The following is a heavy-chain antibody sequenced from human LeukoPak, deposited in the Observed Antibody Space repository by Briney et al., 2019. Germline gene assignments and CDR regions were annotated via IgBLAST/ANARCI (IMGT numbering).Heavy chain of an antibody. V-gene: IGHV1-69*05. Sequence: SVKVSCKASGGTFSSYAISWVRQAPGQGLEWTGRIIPIFGTANYAQKFQGRVTITTDESTSTAYMELSSLRSEDTGVYYCAREIVVTLYWYFDLWGRGTLVTVPS. J-gene: IGHJ2*01. CDR3: AREIVVTLYWYFDL. CDR2: IIPIFGTA. D-gene: IGHD4-23*01. CDR1: GGTFSSYA.